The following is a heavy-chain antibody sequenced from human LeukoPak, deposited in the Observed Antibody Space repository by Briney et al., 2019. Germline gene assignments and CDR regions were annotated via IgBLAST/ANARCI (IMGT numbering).Heavy chain of an antibody. CDR2: INPNSGGT. Sequence: ASVKVSCKASGYTSTGYYMHWVRQAPGQGLEWMGWINPNSGGTNYAQKFQGWVTMTRDTSISTAYMELSRLRSDDTAVYYCARQSYDFWSGYTSFDYWGQGTLVTVSS. CDR1: GYTSTGYY. CDR3: ARQSYDFWSGYTSFDY. V-gene: IGHV1-2*04. D-gene: IGHD3-3*01. J-gene: IGHJ4*02.